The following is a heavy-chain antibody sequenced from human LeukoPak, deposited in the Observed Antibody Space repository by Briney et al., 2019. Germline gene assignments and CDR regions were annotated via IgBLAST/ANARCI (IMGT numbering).Heavy chain of an antibody. CDR1: GGSISSYY. V-gene: IGHV4-59*08. J-gene: IGHJ3*02. CDR2: IYYSGST. Sequence: SETLSLTCTVSGGSISSYYWSWFRQPPGKGLEWIGYIYYSGSTNYNPSLKSRVTISVDTSKNQFSLKLSSVTAADTAVYYCARPLITHDAFDIWGQGTMVTVSS. CDR3: ARPLITHDAFDI. D-gene: IGHD3-22*01.